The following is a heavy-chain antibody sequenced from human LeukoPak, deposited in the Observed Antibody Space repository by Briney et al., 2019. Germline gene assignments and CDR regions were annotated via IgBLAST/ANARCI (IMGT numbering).Heavy chain of an antibody. J-gene: IGHJ4*02. CDR1: GGTFSSYA. V-gene: IGHV1-69*13. CDR2: IIPIFGTA. Sequence: SVKVSCKASGGTFSSYAISWVRQAPGQGLEWMGGIIPIFGTANYAQKFQGRVTITADESTSTAYMELSSLRSEDTAVYYCARTISGSYYDIDYWGQGTLVTVSS. CDR3: ARTISGSYYDIDY. D-gene: IGHD1-26*01.